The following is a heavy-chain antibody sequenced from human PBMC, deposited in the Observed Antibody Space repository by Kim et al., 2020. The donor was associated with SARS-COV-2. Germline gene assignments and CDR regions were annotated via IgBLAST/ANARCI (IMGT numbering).Heavy chain of an antibody. V-gene: IGHV3-74*01. J-gene: IGHJ3*02. D-gene: IGHD2-2*02. CDR1: GFTFSSYW. CDR3: TNGDTHAFDI. CDR2: INSDGSST. Sequence: GGSLRLSCAASGFTFSSYWMHWVRQAPGKGLVWVSRINSDGSSTSSADSVKGRLSISRDNAKSTLYLQMNSLRAEDTAVYYCTNGDTHAFDIWGQGTMVT.